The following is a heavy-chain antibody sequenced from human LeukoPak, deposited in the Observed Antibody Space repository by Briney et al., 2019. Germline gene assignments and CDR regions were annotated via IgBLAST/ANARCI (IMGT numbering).Heavy chain of an antibody. D-gene: IGHD2-15*01. V-gene: IGHV1-69*04. CDR2: IIPILGIA. CDR1: GGTFSSYT. Sequence: SVKVSCKASGGTFSSYTISWVRQAPGQGLEWMGRIIPILGIANYAQKFQGRVTITADKSTSTAYMELSSLRSEDTAVYYCARDCSGGSCYDYWGQRTLVTVSS. CDR3: ARDCSGGSCYDY. J-gene: IGHJ4*02.